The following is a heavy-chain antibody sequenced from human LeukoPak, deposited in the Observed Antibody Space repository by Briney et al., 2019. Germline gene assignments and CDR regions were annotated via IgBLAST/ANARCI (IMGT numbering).Heavy chain of an antibody. CDR3: ARGGGYSYGSGPKNYGMDV. CDR2: IYTSGST. Sequence: SETLSLTCTVSGGSISSGSYYWSWVRQPAGKGLEWIGRIYTSGSTNYNPSLRGRVTISVDTSKNQFSLKLSSVTAADTAVYYCARGGGYSYGSGPKNYGMDVWGQGTTVTVSS. D-gene: IGHD5-18*01. J-gene: IGHJ6*02. V-gene: IGHV4-61*02. CDR1: GGSISSGSYY.